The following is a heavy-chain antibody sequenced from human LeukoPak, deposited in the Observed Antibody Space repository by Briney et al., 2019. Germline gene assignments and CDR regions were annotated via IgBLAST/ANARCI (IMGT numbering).Heavy chain of an antibody. Sequence: PGGSLRLSCAASGFTLSSFSMHWVRQSSGRGLEYVSAINYKGGPTYYADSVKGRFTISRDNSKNTLYLQMASLRDGDMGVYYCARVGPATAFDYWGQGTQVTVSS. CDR3: ARVGPATAFDY. J-gene: IGHJ4*02. CDR1: GFTLSSFS. CDR2: INYKGGPT. V-gene: IGHV3-64*02.